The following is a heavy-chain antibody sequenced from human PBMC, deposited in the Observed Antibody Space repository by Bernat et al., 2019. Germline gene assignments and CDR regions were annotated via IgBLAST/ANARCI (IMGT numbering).Heavy chain of an antibody. CDR2: ISYDGRDK. CDR3: VKTEGWLVSRPPFDY. CDR1: GFTFSSYG. Sequence: VQLVESGGGLVQPGRSLRLSCAASGFTFSSYGMHWVRQAPGKGLEWVALISYDGRDKYYVDSVKGRFTISRDNSKNTLYLQMNSLRDEDTAVYHCVKTEGWLVSRPPFDYWGQGTLVTVSS. D-gene: IGHD6-19*01. V-gene: IGHV3-30*18. J-gene: IGHJ4*02.